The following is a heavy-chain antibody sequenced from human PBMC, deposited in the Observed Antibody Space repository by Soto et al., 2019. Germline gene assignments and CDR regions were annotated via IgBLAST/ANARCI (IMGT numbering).Heavy chain of an antibody. CDR1: GGSISSGGYY. Sequence: QVQLQESGPGLVKPSQTLSLTCTVSGGSISSGGYYWSWIRQHPGKGLEWIGYIYYSGSTYYNPSLKSRLTISVDTSNNQFSLKLSSVTAADTAVYYCARARRGVRGVLDAFDIWGQGTMVTVSS. J-gene: IGHJ3*02. V-gene: IGHV4-31*03. CDR2: IYYSGST. D-gene: IGHD3-10*01. CDR3: ARARRGVRGVLDAFDI.